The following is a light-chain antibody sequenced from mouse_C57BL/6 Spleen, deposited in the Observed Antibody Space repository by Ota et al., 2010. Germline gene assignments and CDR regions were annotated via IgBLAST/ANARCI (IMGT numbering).Light chain of an antibody. Sequence: DIQMTQTTSSLSASLGDRVTISCSASQGISNYLNWYQQKPDGTVKLLIYYTSSLHSGVPSRFSGSGSGTDFTLKISRVEAEDLGVYYCFQGSHVPRTFGGGTKLGN. CDR3: FQGSHVPRT. J-gene: IGKJ1*01. V-gene: IGKV10-94*01. CDR1: QGISNY. CDR2: YTS.